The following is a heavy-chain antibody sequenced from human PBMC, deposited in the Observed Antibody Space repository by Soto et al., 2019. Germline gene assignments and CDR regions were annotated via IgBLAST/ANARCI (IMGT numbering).Heavy chain of an antibody. CDR1: GGTFSSYA. Sequence: QVQLVQSGAEVKKPGSSMKVSCKASGGTFSSYAISWVQQAPGQGLEWMGGIIPIFGTADYAQKFHGRVTITADESTSTAYMELSSLRSEDTAVYYCARGITGTVTYYYGLDVWGQGTTVTVSS. CDR2: IIPIFGTA. V-gene: IGHV1-69*12. J-gene: IGHJ6*02. CDR3: ARGITGTVTYYYGLDV. D-gene: IGHD1-20*01.